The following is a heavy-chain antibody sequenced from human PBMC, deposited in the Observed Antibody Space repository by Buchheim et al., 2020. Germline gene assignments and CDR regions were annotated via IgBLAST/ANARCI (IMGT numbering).Heavy chain of an antibody. CDR1: GGSISSSNW. Sequence: QVQLQESGPGLVKPSGTLSLTCAVSGGSISSSNWWSWVRQPPGKGLEWIGALYHSGSTNYNPSLKSRVTISVHQSKHQLSTKLSSVTAADTAVYYCARTGMGDFWSGYTIDYWGQGTL. CDR2: LYHSGST. J-gene: IGHJ4*02. CDR3: ARTGMGDFWSGYTIDY. D-gene: IGHD3-3*01. V-gene: IGHV4-4*02.